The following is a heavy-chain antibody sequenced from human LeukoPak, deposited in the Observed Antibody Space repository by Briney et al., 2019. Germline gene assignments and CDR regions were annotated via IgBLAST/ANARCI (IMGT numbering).Heavy chain of an antibody. CDR1: GGSISSYY. CDR2: IYYSGST. CDR3: ARTTEGGYTYDYFYYYYMDV. Sequence: SETLSLTCTASGGSISSYYWSWVRQPPGKGLEWIGYIYYSGSTNYNPSLTSRVTISVDTSKNQFSLKLSSVTAADTAVYCCARTTEGGYTYDYFYYYYMDVWGKGTTVTISS. V-gene: IGHV4-59*01. J-gene: IGHJ6*03. D-gene: IGHD5-18*01.